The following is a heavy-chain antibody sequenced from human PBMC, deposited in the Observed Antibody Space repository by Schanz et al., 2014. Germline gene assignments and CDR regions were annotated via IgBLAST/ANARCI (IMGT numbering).Heavy chain of an antibody. CDR2: MSYNGNT. Sequence: QVQLVQSGAEVKKPGASVKVSCKASGYPFSNYGISWLRQAPGQGFEWMAWMSYNGNTKYAQSLQGRVTVTRDTSTSTSYMELRSLTSDDTAVYYCARDVPKNDYWGQGTPVTVSS. J-gene: IGHJ4*02. CDR3: ARDVPKNDY. V-gene: IGHV1-18*01. D-gene: IGHD2-2*01. CDR1: GYPFSNYG.